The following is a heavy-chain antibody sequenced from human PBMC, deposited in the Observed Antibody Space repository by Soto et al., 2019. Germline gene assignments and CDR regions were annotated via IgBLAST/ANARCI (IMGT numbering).Heavy chain of an antibody. CDR3: AKGPLAFDIIGYLVDY. Sequence: VGSLRLSCAASGFTFSSYGMHWVLQAPCKGLEWVAVISYDGSNKYYADSVKGRFTISRDNSKNTLYLQMNSLRAEDTAVYYCAKGPLAFDIIGYLVDYWGEGTLVTVSS. J-gene: IGHJ4*01. V-gene: IGHV3-30*18. CDR2: ISYDGSNK. CDR1: GFTFSSYG. D-gene: IGHD3-22*01.